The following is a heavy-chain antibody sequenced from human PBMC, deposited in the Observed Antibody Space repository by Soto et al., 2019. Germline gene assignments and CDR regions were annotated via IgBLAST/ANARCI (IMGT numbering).Heavy chain of an antibody. J-gene: IGHJ4*02. CDR2: IYGGDDT. D-gene: IGHD3-22*01. V-gene: IGHV3-53*01. CDR1: GLTVSINY. CDR3: ARRAYEYESSGYYPLFDY. Sequence: GGSLRLSCAASGLTVSINYMSWVRQAPGKGLEWVAVIYGGDDTYYPASVQGRFTISRDNSKNMLYLQMNSLRAEDTAVYYCARRAYEYESSGYYPLFDYWGRGTLVTVSS.